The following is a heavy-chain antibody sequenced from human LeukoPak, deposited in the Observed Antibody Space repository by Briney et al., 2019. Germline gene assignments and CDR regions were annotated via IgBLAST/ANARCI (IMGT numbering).Heavy chain of an antibody. V-gene: IGHV4-61*02. D-gene: IGHD5-12*01. CDR2: IYTSGST. CDR3: ASAGYSGYDLHFDY. Sequence: PSETLSLTCTVSGGSISSGSYYWSWIRQPAGKGLEWIGRIYTSGSTNYNPSLKSRVTISVDTSKNQFSLKLSSVTAADTAVYYCASAGYSGYDLHFDYWGQGTLVTVSS. J-gene: IGHJ4*02. CDR1: GGSISSGSYY.